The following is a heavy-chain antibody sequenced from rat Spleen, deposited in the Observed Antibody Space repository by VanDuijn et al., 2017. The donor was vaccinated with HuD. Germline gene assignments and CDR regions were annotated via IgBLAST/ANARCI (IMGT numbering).Heavy chain of an antibody. Sequence: EVQLVESGGGLVQPGRSLKLSCVASGFTFNNYWMTWIRQSPGKGLEWVASITNTGGGTYYPDSVKGRFTISRDNAKSTLYLQMDSLRSEDTATYYCTTVLQGHGFAYWGQGTLVTVSS. CDR3: TTVLQGHGFAY. CDR2: ITNTGGGT. CDR1: GFTFNNYW. V-gene: IGHV5-31*01. J-gene: IGHJ3*01. D-gene: IGHD1-1*01.